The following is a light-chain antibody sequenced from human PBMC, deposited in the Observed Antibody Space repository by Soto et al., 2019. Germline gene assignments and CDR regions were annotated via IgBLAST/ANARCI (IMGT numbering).Light chain of an antibody. CDR1: SSDVGGHNY. CDR2: EVA. CDR3: SSYTSSTTVL. J-gene: IGLJ2*01. Sequence: QSVLTQPASVSGSPGQSITISCTGTSSDVGGHNYVSWYQQHPGKAPKLMIYEVAYRPSGVSNRFSGSKSGNTASLTISGLQAEDEAAYYCSSYTSSTTVLFGGGTKLTVL. V-gene: IGLV2-14*01.